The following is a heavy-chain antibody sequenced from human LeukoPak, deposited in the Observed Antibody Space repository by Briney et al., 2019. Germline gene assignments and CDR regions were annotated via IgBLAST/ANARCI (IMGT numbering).Heavy chain of an antibody. D-gene: IGHD5-12*01. CDR3: ARGNYADSGAGAIDI. J-gene: IGHJ3*02. Sequence: GGSLRLSCAASGFIVSSTYMSWVRQAPGKGLEWVSVMYRGGRTKTADSVKGRFTISINNSKNILSLQMNSLRAVDTAVYYCARGNYADSGAGAIDIWGQGTMVTVSS. CDR1: GFIVSSTY. V-gene: IGHV3-53*01. CDR2: MYRGGRT.